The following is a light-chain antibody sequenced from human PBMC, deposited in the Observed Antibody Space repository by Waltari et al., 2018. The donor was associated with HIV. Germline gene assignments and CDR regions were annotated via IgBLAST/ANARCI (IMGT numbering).Light chain of an antibody. CDR1: SSNFGRGF. CDR2: DNT. V-gene: IGLV1-51*01. Sequence: QSVLTQPPSVSAAPGQKVTIPCSGSSSNFGRGFVSCDQHLPGAAPRLLIYDNTKRPSWISDRFSGSKSGTSATLGITGLQTGDEADYYCGTWDSSVGAAVFGGGTRLTVL. CDR3: GTWDSSVGAAV. J-gene: IGLJ3*02.